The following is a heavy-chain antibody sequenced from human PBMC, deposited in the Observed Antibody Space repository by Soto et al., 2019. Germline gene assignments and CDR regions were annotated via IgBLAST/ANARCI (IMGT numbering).Heavy chain of an antibody. CDR2: ISYDGSNK. CDR1: GFTFSSYA. D-gene: IGHD4-17*01. V-gene: IGHV3-30-3*01. J-gene: IGHJ4*02. Sequence: GGSLRLSCAASGFTFSSYAMHWVRQAPGKGLEWVAVISYDGSNKYYADSVKGRFTISRDNSKNTLYLQMNSLRAEDTAVYYCASLRVYGGNSEGFDYWGQGTLVTVS. CDR3: ASLRVYGGNSEGFDY.